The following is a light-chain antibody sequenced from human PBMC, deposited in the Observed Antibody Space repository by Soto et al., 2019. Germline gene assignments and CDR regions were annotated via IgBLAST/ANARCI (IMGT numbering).Light chain of an antibody. CDR3: QEYDNWPPEGT. CDR1: QSVSIN. V-gene: IGKV3-15*01. J-gene: IGKJ1*01. CDR2: GAS. Sequence: TVLTQSPATLSVSPGERASLSCRASQSVSINLAWYQQKPGQAPRLLIYGASTRATGIPARFSGSGSGTEFTLTLNSLQSEDFAFYYCQEYDNWPPEGTFGQGTKVEV.